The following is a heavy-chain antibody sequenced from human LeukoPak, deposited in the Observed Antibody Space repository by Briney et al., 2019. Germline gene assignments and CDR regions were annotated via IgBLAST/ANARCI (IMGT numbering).Heavy chain of an antibody. CDR2: FGTDGNT. CDR3: AKGYSNGYGV. CDR1: GFTFSGYA. V-gene: IGHV3-23*01. D-gene: IGHD6-19*01. J-gene: IGHJ4*02. Sequence: QPGGSLRLSCEASGFTFSGYAVSWVRQAPGKGLEWVSGFGTDGNTHYADAVRGRFTISRDNSRNTLQLQMNSLRAEDTAVYYCAKGYSNGYGVWGQGTLVTVSS.